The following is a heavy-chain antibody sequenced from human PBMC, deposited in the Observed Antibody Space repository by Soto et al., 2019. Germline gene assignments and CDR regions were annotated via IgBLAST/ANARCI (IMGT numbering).Heavy chain of an antibody. J-gene: IGHJ5*02. D-gene: IGHD3-3*01. CDR2: IYYSGST. V-gene: IGHV4-31*03. Sequence: PSETLSLTCTVSGGSISSGGYYWSWIRQHPGKGLEWIGYIYYSGSTYYNPSLKSRVTISVDTSKNQFSLKLSSVTAADTAVYYCARADYDFWSGLGDWFDPWGKGTLVTVSS. CDR1: GGSISSGGYY. CDR3: ARADYDFWSGLGDWFDP.